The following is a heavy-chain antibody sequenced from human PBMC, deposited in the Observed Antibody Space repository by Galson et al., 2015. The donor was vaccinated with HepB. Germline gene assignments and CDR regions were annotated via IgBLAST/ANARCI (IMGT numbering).Heavy chain of an antibody. CDR3: ARSRVTISGVIPPSLGY. CDR1: GFTVSSNY. J-gene: IGHJ4*02. CDR2: IYSYGST. D-gene: IGHD3-3*01. V-gene: IGHV3-53*01. Sequence: SLRLSCAASGFTVSSNYMSWVRQAPGKGLEWVSVIYSYGSTYYADSVKGRFTISRDASKNTLYLQMNSLRPEDTALYYCARSRVTISGVIPPSLGYWGQGTLVTVSS.